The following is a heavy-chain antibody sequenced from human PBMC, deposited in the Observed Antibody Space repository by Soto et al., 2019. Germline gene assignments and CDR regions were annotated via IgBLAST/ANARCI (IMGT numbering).Heavy chain of an antibody. D-gene: IGHD3-22*01. Sequence: WASVKVSCKASGGTFSSYAISWVRQAPGQGLEWMGGIIPIFGTANYAQKFQGRVTITADESTSTAYMELSSLRSEDTAVYYCARGLSYYDSSGLYAFDIWGQGTMVTVSS. V-gene: IGHV1-69*13. CDR3: ARGLSYYDSSGLYAFDI. J-gene: IGHJ3*02. CDR1: GGTFSSYA. CDR2: IIPIFGTA.